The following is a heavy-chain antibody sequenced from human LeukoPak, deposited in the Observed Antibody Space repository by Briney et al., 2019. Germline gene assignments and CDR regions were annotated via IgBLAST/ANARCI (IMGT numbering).Heavy chain of an antibody. CDR2: ISTSGSVK. Sequence: PGGSLRLSCAGSGFIFSDYYMSWIRQAPGKGLEWVSYISTSGSVKYYADSVKGRFTISRDNSKNTLYLQMNSLRAEDTAVYYCAKDWVGSSGYYPRFDYWGQGTLVTVSS. V-gene: IGHV3-11*01. CDR1: GFIFSDYY. D-gene: IGHD3-22*01. CDR3: AKDWVGSSGYYPRFDY. J-gene: IGHJ4*02.